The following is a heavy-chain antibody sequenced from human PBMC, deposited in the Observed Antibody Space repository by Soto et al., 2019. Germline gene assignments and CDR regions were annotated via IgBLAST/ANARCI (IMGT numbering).Heavy chain of an antibody. CDR1: GFTFSTYA. J-gene: IGHJ3*02. CDR3: AKAVTVFGVVIIPFDAFDI. D-gene: IGHD3-3*01. Sequence: QVHLVESGGGVVQPGRSLRLSCAASGFTFSTYAMHWVRQAPGKGLEWVAMISYDGSDKNYADSLKGRFSISRDNSKSTLYLQMNSLRAEDTAVYYCAKAVTVFGVVIIPFDAFDIWGQGTMVTVSS. CDR2: ISYDGSDK. V-gene: IGHV3-30*18.